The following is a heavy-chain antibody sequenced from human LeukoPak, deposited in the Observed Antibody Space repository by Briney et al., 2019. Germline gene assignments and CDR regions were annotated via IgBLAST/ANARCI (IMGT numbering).Heavy chain of an antibody. Sequence: GGSLRLSCAASGFTFSNAWMSWVRQAPGKGLEWVGRIKSKTDGGTTDYAAPVKGRFTISRDDSKNTLYLQMNSLKTEDTAVYYCTTDLDYYDSSGYRAHWGQGTLVTVSS. J-gene: IGHJ4*02. D-gene: IGHD3-22*01. V-gene: IGHV3-15*01. CDR2: IKSKTDGGTT. CDR1: GFTFSNAW. CDR3: TTDLDYYDSSGYRAH.